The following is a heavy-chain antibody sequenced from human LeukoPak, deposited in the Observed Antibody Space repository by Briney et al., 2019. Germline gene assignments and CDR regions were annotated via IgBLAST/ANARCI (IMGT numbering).Heavy chain of an antibody. Sequence: SETLSLTCTVSGGSISSYYWSRIRQPPGKGLEWIGYIYYSGSTNYNPSLKSRVTISVDTSKNQFSLKLSSVTAADTAVYYCARLPLMSYYYYYMDVWAKGPRSPSP. J-gene: IGHJ6*03. CDR2: IYYSGST. V-gene: IGHV4-59*01. CDR3: ARLPLMSYYYYYMDV. D-gene: IGHD2-8*01. CDR1: GGSISSYY.